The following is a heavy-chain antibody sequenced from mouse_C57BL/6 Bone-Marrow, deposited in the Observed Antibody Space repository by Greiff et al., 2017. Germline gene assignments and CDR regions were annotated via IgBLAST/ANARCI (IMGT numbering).Heavy chain of an antibody. J-gene: IGHJ2*01. Sequence: QVQLQQSGAELVMPGASVKLSCKASGYTFTSYWMHWVKQRPGQGLEWIGEIDPSDSYTNYNQKFKGKSTLTVDKSSSTAYMQLSSLTSEDSAVYYCARGEGHYFDYWGQGTTLTVSS. V-gene: IGHV1-69*01. CDR3: ARGEGHYFDY. CDR2: IDPSDSYT. CDR1: GYTFTSYW.